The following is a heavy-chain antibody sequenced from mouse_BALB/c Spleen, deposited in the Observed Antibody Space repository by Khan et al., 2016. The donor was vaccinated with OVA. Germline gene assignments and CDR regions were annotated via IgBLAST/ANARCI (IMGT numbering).Heavy chain of an antibody. V-gene: IGHV14-3*02. CDR1: GFNIKDTY. J-gene: IGHJ1*01. Sequence: VQLKQSGAELVKPGASVKLSCTASGFNIKDTYMHWVKQRPEQGLEWIGRLDPANGNTKYDPKFQGKATITADTSSNTAYLQLSSLTSEDTAVYYCARGLRYFDVWGAGTTVTVSS. D-gene: IGHD2-4*01. CDR2: LDPANGNT. CDR3: ARGLRYFDV.